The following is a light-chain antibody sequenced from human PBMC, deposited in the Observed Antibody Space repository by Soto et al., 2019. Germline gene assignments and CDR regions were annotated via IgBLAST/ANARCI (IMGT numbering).Light chain of an antibody. CDR3: EQRSDWPLT. V-gene: IGKV3-11*01. Sequence: EIVLTQSPATLSLSPGARATLSCRARQSVSSYLAWYQQQPGQAPSLLIYDASNRATGIPARFSGSGSGTDFTLTISSLEPEDFAVYYCEQRSDWPLTFGGGTKVEIK. J-gene: IGKJ4*01. CDR2: DAS. CDR1: QSVSSY.